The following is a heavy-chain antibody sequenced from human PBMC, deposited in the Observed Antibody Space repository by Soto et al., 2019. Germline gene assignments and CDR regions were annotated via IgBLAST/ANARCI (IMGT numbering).Heavy chain of an antibody. CDR2: IRDGETT. Sequence: QVQLPESGPGLVRPSQTLSLTCTVTGGSFSTGGPYWSWLRQHTVKGLEWIGSIRDGETTYYNPSLKSRVNMSMDTSKRQLSLDMRSLTVADTAIYFCARGRDYSKTAYWGQGTLVTVSS. V-gene: IGHV4-31*03. J-gene: IGHJ4*02. CDR1: GGSFSTGGPY. D-gene: IGHD4-4*01. CDR3: ARGRDYSKTAY.